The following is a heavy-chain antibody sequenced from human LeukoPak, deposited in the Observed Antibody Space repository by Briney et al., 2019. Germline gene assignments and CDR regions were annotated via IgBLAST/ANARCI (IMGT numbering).Heavy chain of an antibody. CDR1: GGSISSSSYY. CDR2: IYYSGST. Sequence: SETLSLTCTVSGGSISSSSYYWGWIRQPPGKGLEWIGSIYYSGSTYYNPSLKSRVTISVDTSENQFSLKLSSVTAADTAVYYCASSRDGYSYYYFDSWGQGTLVTVSS. CDR3: ASSRDGYSYYYFDS. D-gene: IGHD5-24*01. V-gene: IGHV4-39*07. J-gene: IGHJ4*02.